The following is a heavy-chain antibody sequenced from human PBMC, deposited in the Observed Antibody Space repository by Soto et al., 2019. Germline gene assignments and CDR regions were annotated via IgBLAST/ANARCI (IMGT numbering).Heavy chain of an antibody. CDR3: ARQKDIVLVPAAPYGMDV. J-gene: IGHJ6*02. CDR2: IWYDGSNK. CDR1: GFTFSSYG. Sequence: GGSLRLSCAASGFTFSSYGMHWVRQAPGKGLEWVAVIWYDGSNKYYADSVKGRFTISRDNSKNTLYLQMNSLRAEDTAVYYCARQKDIVLVPAAPYGMDVWGQGTTVTVSS. V-gene: IGHV3-33*01. D-gene: IGHD2-2*01.